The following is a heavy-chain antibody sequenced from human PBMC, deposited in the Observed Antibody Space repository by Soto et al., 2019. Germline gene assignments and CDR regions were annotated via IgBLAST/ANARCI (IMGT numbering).Heavy chain of an antibody. CDR2: INVDYGNT. CDR1: GDRFNSYL. CDR3: ARNRGTYSLDY. D-gene: IGHD2-15*01. Sequence: QVHLVQSGAEVKKPGASVNISCKASGDRFNSYLMFWVRQAPGQRPEWVGWINVDYGNTKYSQNVQGRVTISSDTSAATVYMELSGLTTEDTAVYYCARNRGTYSLDYWGQGTLVTVSS. V-gene: IGHV1-3*01. J-gene: IGHJ4*02.